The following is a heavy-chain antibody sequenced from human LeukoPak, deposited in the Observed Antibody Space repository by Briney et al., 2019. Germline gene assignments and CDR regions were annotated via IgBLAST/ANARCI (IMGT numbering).Heavy chain of an antibody. CDR2: ISWNSGSI. CDR1: GFTFDDYA. CDR3: AKGTGRYWTFFDY. Sequence: GGSLRLSCAASGFTFDDYAMHWVRQAPGKGLEWVSGISWNSGSIDYAVSVKGRFTISRDNAKNSLSLQMNSLRPEDTASYYCAKGTGRYWTFFDYWGQGTLVTVSS. V-gene: IGHV3-9*01. J-gene: IGHJ4*02. D-gene: IGHD1-26*01.